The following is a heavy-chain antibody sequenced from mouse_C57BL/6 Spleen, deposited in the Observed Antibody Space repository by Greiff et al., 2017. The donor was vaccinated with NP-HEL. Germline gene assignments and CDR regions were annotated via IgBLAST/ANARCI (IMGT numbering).Heavy chain of an antibody. CDR2: ISSGGSYT. Sequence: EVKVVESGGDLVKPGGSLKLSCAASGFTFSSYGMSWVRQTPDKRLEWVATISSGGSYTYYPDSVKGRFTISRDNAKNTLYLQMSSLKSEDTAMYYCARLGLYAMDYWGQGTSVTVSS. J-gene: IGHJ4*01. CDR1: GFTFSSYG. V-gene: IGHV5-6*01. CDR3: ARLGLYAMDY.